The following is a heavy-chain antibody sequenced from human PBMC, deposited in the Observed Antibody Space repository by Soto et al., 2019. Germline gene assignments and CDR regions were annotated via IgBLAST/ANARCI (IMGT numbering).Heavy chain of an antibody. V-gene: IGHV1-3*01. CDR3: ARDWGTTTVSLNWFDP. J-gene: IGHJ5*02. D-gene: IGHD4-17*01. Sequence: ASVKVSCKASGYTFTNYAIHWVRQAPGQRLEWMGWINAGNGNTKYSQKFQGRVTITRDTSASTAYMELSSLRSEDTAVYYCARDWGTTTVSLNWFDPWGQGTLVTVS. CDR2: INAGNGNT. CDR1: GYTFTNYA.